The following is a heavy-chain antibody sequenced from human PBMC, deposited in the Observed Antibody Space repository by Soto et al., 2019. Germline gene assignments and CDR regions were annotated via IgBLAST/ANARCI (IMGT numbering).Heavy chain of an antibody. CDR2: IWYDGSNK. V-gene: IGHV3-33*01. CDR3: ARGGDITIFGVVIPLWYYYGMDV. CDR1: GFTFSSYG. J-gene: IGHJ6*02. D-gene: IGHD3-3*01. Sequence: GGSLRLSCAASGFTFSSYGMHWVRQAPGKGLEWVAVIWYDGSNKYYADSVKGRFTISRDNSKNTLYLQMNSLRAEDTAVYYCARGGDITIFGVVIPLWYYYGMDVWGQGTTVTVSS.